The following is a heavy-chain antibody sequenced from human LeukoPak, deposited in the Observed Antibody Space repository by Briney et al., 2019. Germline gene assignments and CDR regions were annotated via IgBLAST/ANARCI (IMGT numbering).Heavy chain of an antibody. Sequence: GGSLRLSCATSGFTFSNYAIHWVRQAPGKGLEGVADISIDGDNEYYADSVRGRFMISRDNSKNTLYLQMNSLRAEDTAVYYCAKEDCSGGSCYFDYWGQGTLVTVSS. CDR1: GFTFSNYA. V-gene: IGHV3-30-3*01. CDR2: ISIDGDNE. J-gene: IGHJ4*02. CDR3: AKEDCSGGSCYFDY. D-gene: IGHD2-15*01.